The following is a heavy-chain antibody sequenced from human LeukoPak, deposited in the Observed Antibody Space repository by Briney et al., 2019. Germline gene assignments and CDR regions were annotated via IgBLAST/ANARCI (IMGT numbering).Heavy chain of an antibody. CDR3: ARDRRYYDSHNALDI. D-gene: IGHD3-22*01. V-gene: IGHV4-4*07. Sequence: MPSETLSLTCTVSGGSISSYYWSWIRQPAGKGLEWIGRIYTSGSTNYNPSLKSRVTMSVDTSKNQFSLKLSSVTAADTAVYYCARDRRYYDSHNALDIWGQGTMVTVSS. CDR2: IYTSGST. J-gene: IGHJ3*02. CDR1: GGSISSYY.